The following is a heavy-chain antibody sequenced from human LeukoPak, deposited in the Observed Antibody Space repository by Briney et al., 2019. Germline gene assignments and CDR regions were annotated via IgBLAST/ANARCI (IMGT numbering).Heavy chain of an antibody. J-gene: IGHJ4*02. V-gene: IGHV1-8*01. D-gene: IGHD3-22*01. CDR3: TRDYDSSGSGVGY. Sequence: GASVKVSCKASGYTFTSYDINWVRQATGQGLEWMGWMNPNSGNTGYAQKFQGRVTMTRNTSISTAYMELSSLRSEDTAVYYCTRDYDSSGSGVGYWGQGTLVTVSS. CDR2: MNPNSGNT. CDR1: GYTFTSYD.